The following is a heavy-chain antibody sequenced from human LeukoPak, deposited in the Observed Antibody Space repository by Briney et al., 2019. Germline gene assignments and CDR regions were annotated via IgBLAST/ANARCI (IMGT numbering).Heavy chain of an antibody. V-gene: IGHV3-43*02. CDR2: ISGDGVTT. Sequence: GGSLRLSCAASGFIFHDYSMHWVRQTPGKGLEWVSLISGDGVTTYYADSVKGRFTISRDNYEDSLYLQMNSLKPEDTAFYYCAKGVNTISFTFDYWGRGNLVTVSS. D-gene: IGHD3-22*01. CDR3: AKGVNTISFTFDY. CDR1: GFIFHDYS. J-gene: IGHJ4*02.